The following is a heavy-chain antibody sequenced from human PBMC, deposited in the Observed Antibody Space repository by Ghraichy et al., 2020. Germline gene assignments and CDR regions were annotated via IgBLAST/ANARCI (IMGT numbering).Heavy chain of an antibody. J-gene: IGHJ4*02. D-gene: IGHD6-13*01. Sequence: SQTLSLTCTVSGDSISSAYYWGWIRQPAGKGLEWIGSMYPSGSTYYSPSLKSRVTISVDSSKKQFSLKLNSVTAADTAIYYCAGDRSSSNWYYYWGQGILVTVSS. CDR3: AGDRSSSNWYYY. CDR1: GDSISSAYY. CDR2: MYPSGST. V-gene: IGHV4-38-2*02.